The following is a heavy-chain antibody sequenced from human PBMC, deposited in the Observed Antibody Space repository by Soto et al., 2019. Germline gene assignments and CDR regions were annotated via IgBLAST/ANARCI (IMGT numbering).Heavy chain of an antibody. D-gene: IGHD6-13*01. CDR1: GFTFSSYG. CDR2: IWYDGSNK. J-gene: IGHJ1*01. V-gene: IGHV3-33*01. Sequence: QVQLVESGGGVVQPGRSLRLSCAASGFTFSSYGMHWVRQAPGKGLEWVAVIWYDGSNKYYADSVKGRFTISRDNSKNTLYLQTNSLRAEDSGVSYCARDGAHRVAAGRAGYFLHWGQGTLVTVSS. CDR3: ARDGAHRVAAGRAGYFLH.